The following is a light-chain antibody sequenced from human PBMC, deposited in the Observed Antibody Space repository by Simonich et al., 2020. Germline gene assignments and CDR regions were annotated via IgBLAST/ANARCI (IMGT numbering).Light chain of an antibody. Sequence: QSALTQPASVSGSPGQSITISCTGTSSGVGSYNLVSWYQQHPGKAPKTMIYEGSKRPSGVSNRFSGSKSGNTASLTISGLQAEDEADYYCCSYAGSSTYVFGTGTKVTVL. CDR3: CSYAGSSTYV. CDR2: EGS. J-gene: IGLJ1*01. CDR1: SSGVGSYNL. V-gene: IGLV2-23*01.